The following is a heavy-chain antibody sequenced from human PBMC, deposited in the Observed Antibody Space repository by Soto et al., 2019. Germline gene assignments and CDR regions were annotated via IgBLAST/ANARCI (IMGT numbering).Heavy chain of an antibody. CDR3: ARGGPSSGYYYFDY. CDR1: GGSIASSLYY. CDR2: IYYSGST. J-gene: IGHJ4*02. D-gene: IGHD3-22*01. Sequence: SETLSLTCTVSGGSIASSLYYWGWVRQSPGKGLEWIESIYYSGSTHYNPSLKSRVTVSVDTSKNHFSLKLSSVTAADTAVYYCARGGPSSGYYYFDYWGQGTLVTVSS. V-gene: IGHV4-39*02.